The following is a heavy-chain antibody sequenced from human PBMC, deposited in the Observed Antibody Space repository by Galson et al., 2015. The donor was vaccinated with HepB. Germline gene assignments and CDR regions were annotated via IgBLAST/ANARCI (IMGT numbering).Heavy chain of an antibody. V-gene: IGHV3-73*01. CDR3: TSRDGSVGY. CDR1: GFIFSGSD. Sequence: SLRLSCATSGFIFSGSDIHWVRQASGKGLEWVGRIRTKADSYATAYAASVKGSFTISRDDSKNTAYLQMNSLKIEDTAVYYCTSRDGSVGYWGQGTLVTVSS. CDR2: IRTKADSYAT. D-gene: IGHD5-24*01. J-gene: IGHJ4*02.